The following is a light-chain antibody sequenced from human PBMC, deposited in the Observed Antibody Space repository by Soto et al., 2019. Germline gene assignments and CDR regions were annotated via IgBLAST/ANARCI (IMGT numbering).Light chain of an antibody. CDR3: KQYHTWPYT. J-gene: IGKJ2*01. CDR2: VAS. Sequence: EIVMTQSPATPSLSPGERVTLSCRASQSVNGNLVWYQQKPGQAPRLIIYVASTRATGVPARFSGSGSVTVFTRLISSLQSEEFAVYYRKQYHTWPYTLGQRTQPEI. V-gene: IGKV3-15*01. CDR1: QSVNGN.